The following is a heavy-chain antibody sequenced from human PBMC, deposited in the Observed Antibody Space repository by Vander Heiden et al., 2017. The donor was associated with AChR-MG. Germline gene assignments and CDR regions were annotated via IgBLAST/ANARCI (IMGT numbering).Heavy chain of an antibody. CDR3: ARGPPVGVADDSVDY. V-gene: IGHV3-30-3*01. Sequence: QGQLVGSAGAVVQRGRSLRLSCADSGVTVSSYARHCVRQAPGKGLEWVAVISYDGSNKYYADSVKRRFTISRDNSKNTLYLQMNSLRAEDTAVYYCARGPPVGVADDSVDYWGQGTLVTVSS. CDR1: GVTVSSYA. J-gene: IGHJ4*02. D-gene: IGHD6-19*01. CDR2: ISYDGSNK.